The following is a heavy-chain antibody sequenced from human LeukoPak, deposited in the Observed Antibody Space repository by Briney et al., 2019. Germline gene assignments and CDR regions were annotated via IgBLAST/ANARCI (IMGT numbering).Heavy chain of an antibody. D-gene: IGHD2-21*01. CDR3: AGGADVGLYTFAS. Sequence: SVKVSSALSRVTSSIDATSGGRQAPGQGLEWRGGIIPTVGTANYAQKFQGRVSSTAEESTSRAYIELPRQTSEGTAVYYCAGGADVGLYTFASWGQGTLVTVSS. CDR1: RVTSSIDA. V-gene: IGHV1-69*13. CDR2: IIPTVGTA. J-gene: IGHJ4*02.